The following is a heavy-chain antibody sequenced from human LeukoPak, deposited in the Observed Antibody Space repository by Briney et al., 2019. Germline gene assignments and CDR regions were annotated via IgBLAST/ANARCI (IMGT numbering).Heavy chain of an antibody. CDR1: GFTFSSYW. V-gene: IGHV3-7*01. D-gene: IGHD3-10*01. CDR3: AKEGAYPIITYDS. J-gene: IGHJ5*01. Sequence: GGSLRLSCAASGFTFSSYWLNWVRQAPGKGLEWVANIKRDGNEKNYVDSVRGRFSISRDNAKNSLYLQMDSLRAEDTAVYYCAKEGAYPIITYDSWGQGALVTVSS. CDR2: IKRDGNEK.